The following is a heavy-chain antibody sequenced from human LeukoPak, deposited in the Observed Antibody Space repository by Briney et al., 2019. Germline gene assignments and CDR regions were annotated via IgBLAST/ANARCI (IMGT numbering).Heavy chain of an antibody. D-gene: IGHD3-16*01. CDR1: GFTFSSYG. CDR2: ISYDGSNK. CDR3: AESRGTYYYYYGMDV. J-gene: IGHJ6*02. Sequence: GGSLRLSCAASGFTFSSYGMHWVRQAPGKGLEWVAVISYDGSNKYYADSVKGRFTISRDNSKNTLYLQMNSLRAEDTAVYYCAESRGTYYYYYGMDVWGQGTTVTVSS. V-gene: IGHV3-30*18.